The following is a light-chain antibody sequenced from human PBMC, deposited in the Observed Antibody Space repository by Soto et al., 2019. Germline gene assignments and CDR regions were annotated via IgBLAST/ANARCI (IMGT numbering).Light chain of an antibody. CDR1: SSDVGAYNF. CDR2: DVS. Sequence: QSALTQPASVSGSPGQSITISCTGTSSDVGAYNFVSWYQQHPGKVPKLIISDVSNRPSGVSNRFSGFKSANTASLTISGLQPEDEADYYCASYVSGSTLVFGTGTKLTVL. J-gene: IGLJ1*01. CDR3: ASYVSGSTLV. V-gene: IGLV2-14*03.